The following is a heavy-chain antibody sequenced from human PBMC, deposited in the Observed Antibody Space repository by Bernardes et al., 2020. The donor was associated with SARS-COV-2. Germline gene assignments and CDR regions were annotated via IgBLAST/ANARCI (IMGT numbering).Heavy chain of an antibody. CDR2: ISYDGSNK. CDR3: AKVDY. CDR1: GFTFSSYG. Sequence: GGSLRLSCAASGFTFSSYGMHWVRQAPGKGLEWVAVISYDGSNKYYADSVKGRFTISRDNSKNTLYLQMNSLRAEDTAVYYCAKVDYWGQGTLVTVSS. J-gene: IGHJ4*02. V-gene: IGHV3-30*18.